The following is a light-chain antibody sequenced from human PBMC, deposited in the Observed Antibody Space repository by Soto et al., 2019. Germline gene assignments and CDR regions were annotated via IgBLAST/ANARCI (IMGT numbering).Light chain of an antibody. V-gene: IGLV1-47*01. J-gene: IGLJ2*01. CDR2: RNN. Sequence: QSVLTQSPSASGTPGQRVTISCSGSSSNIGSNYVYWYQQLPGTAPKLLIYRNNQRPSGVPDRFSGSKSGTSASLAISGLRSEDEADYYCAAWDDSLSVYVVFGGGTKVTVL. CDR3: AAWDDSLSVYVV. CDR1: SSNIGSNY.